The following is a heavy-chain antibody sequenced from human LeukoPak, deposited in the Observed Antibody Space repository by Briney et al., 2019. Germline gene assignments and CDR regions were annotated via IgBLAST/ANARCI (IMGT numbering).Heavy chain of an antibody. CDR1: GFTFSNYW. V-gene: IGHV3-7*01. Sequence: PGGSLRLSCAASGFTFSNYWMSWVRQAPGKGLEWLANINQDGSEIYYVDSVKGRFTISRDNGKNSLYLQINSLRADDTAVYYCARAHLPMVRGSFPVIYWGQGTLVTVSS. CDR2: INQDGSEI. D-gene: IGHD3-10*01. CDR3: ARAHLPMVRGSFPVIY. J-gene: IGHJ4*02.